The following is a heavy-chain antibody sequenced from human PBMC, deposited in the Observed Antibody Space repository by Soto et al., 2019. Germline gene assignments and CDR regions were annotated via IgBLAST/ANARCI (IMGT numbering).Heavy chain of an antibody. CDR2: VSTSSSYT. CDR3: ARMGWDTLMVRGENFDY. CDR1: GFTFSDYY. J-gene: IGHJ4*02. V-gene: IGHV3-11*06. D-gene: IGHD3-10*01. Sequence: GGSLRLSCAASGFTFSDYYMSWIRQAPGKGLEWVSYVSTSSSYTNYADSVKGRFTISRDNAKNSLYLQMNSLRAEDTAVYYCARMGWDTLMVRGENFDYWGQGTLVTVSS.